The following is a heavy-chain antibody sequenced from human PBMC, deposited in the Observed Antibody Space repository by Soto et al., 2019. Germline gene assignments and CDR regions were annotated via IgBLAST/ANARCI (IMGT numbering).Heavy chain of an antibody. D-gene: IGHD2-2*01. CDR1: GGSVSSYY. CDR3: ARVVGGYYYGMDV. V-gene: IGHV4-59*02. CDR2: IYYSGST. J-gene: IGHJ6*02. Sequence: ETLSLTCTVSGGSVSSYYWSWIRQPPGKGLEWIGYIYYSGSTNYNPSLKSRVTISVDTSKDQFSLKLSSVTAADTAVYCCARVVGGYYYGMDVWGQGTTVTVS.